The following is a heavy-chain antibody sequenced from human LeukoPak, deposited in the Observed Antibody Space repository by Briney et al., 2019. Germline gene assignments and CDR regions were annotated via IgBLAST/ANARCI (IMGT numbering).Heavy chain of an antibody. J-gene: IGHJ4*02. D-gene: IGHD3-22*01. CDR1: GCSISSGDYY. CDR2: IYYSGST. V-gene: IGHV4-30-4*01. Sequence: PSETLSLTCTVSGCSISSGDYYWSWIRQLPGKGLEWIGYIYYSGSTYYNPSLKSRVTISVDTSKNQFSLKLSSVTAADTAVYYCARAPRNYYDSSGYPVYFDYWGQGTLVTVSS. CDR3: ARAPRNYYDSSGYPVYFDY.